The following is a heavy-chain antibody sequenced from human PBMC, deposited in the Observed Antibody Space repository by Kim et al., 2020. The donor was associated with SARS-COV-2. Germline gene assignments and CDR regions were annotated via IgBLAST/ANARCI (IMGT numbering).Heavy chain of an antibody. Sequence: VSVKGRFTLSRDNAKNSLYLQMNSLRAEDTALYYCAKDARYYYYYYGMDVWGQGTTVTVSS. CDR3: AKDARYYYYYYGMDV. V-gene: IGHV3-9*01. J-gene: IGHJ6*02. D-gene: IGHD3-9*01.